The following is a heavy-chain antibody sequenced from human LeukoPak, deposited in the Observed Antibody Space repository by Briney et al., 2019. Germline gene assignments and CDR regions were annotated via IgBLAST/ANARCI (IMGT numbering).Heavy chain of an antibody. CDR3: ARDGGSGSYTAYYYYYYMDV. V-gene: IGHV1-46*01. CDR1: GYTFTCYY. Sequence: ASVKVSCKASGYTFTCYYMHWVRQAPGQGLEWMGIINPSGGSTSYAQKFQGRVTMTRDMSTSTVYMELSSLRSEDTAVYYCARDGGSGSYTAYYYYYYMDVWGKGTTVTVSS. CDR2: INPSGGST. J-gene: IGHJ6*03. D-gene: IGHD3-10*01.